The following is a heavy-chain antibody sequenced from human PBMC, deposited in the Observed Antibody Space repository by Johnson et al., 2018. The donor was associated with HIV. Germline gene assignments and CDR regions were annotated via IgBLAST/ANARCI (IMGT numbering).Heavy chain of an antibody. V-gene: IGHV3-13*01. CDR3: AKALLMGWEQTDAFDI. Sequence: EKLVESGGGLVQPGGSLRLSCAASGFTFSSYDMHWVRQATGKGLEWVSAIGTAGDTYYPGSVKGRFTISRDNAKNSLYLQMNSLRAEDTALYYCAKALLMGWEQTDAFDIWGQGTMVTISS. D-gene: IGHD1-26*01. CDR2: IGTAGDT. J-gene: IGHJ3*02. CDR1: GFTFSSYD.